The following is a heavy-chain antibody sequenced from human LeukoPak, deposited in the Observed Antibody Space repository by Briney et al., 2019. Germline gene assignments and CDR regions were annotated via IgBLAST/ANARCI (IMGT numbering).Heavy chain of an antibody. CDR1: GGSISSTNYY. Sequence: SETLSLTCTVSGGSISSTNYYWGWIRQPPGKGLEWIGYIYYSGSTNYNPSLKSRVTISVDTSKNQFSLKLSSVTAADTAVYYCARGAPVVYFDYWGQGTLVTVSS. D-gene: IGHD4-23*01. J-gene: IGHJ4*02. V-gene: IGHV4-61*05. CDR3: ARGAPVVYFDY. CDR2: IYYSGST.